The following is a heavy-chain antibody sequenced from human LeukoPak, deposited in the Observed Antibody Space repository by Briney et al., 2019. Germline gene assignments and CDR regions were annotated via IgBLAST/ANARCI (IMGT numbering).Heavy chain of an antibody. V-gene: IGHV4-4*07. Sequence: SETLSLTCTVSGGSISSNYYWSWIRQPAGKGLEYIGRIYTSGSTNYNPSLKSRVTMSVDTSKNQFSLKLSSVTAADTAVYYCARDYAGYRDYYYYYMDVWGKGTTVTISS. CDR3: ARDYAGYRDYYYYYMDV. J-gene: IGHJ6*03. CDR1: GGSISSNYY. D-gene: IGHD3-9*01. CDR2: IYTSGST.